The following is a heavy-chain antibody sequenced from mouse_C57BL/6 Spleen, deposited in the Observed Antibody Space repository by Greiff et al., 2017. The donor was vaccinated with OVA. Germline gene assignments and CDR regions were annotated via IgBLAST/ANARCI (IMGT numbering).Heavy chain of an antibody. D-gene: IGHD2-4*01. V-gene: IGHV5-4*01. CDR1: GFTFSSYA. Sequence: EVKVVESGGGLVKPGGSLKLSCAASGFTFSSYAMSWVRQTPEKRLEWVATISDGGSYTYYPDNVKGRFTISRDNAKNNLYLQMSHLKSEDTAMYYCARERVYYDYPFAYWGQGTLVTVSA. J-gene: IGHJ3*01. CDR2: ISDGGSYT. CDR3: ARERVYYDYPFAY.